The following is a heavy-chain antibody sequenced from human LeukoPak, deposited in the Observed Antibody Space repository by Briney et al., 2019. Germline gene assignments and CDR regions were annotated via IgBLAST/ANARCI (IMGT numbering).Heavy chain of an antibody. Sequence: TLSLTCTVSGGSISSGGYYWSWIRQHPGKGLEWIGYIYYSGSTYYNPSLKSRVTISVDTSKNQFSLKLSSVTAADTAVYYCASYIRNCGGDCYLDTFDYWGQGTLVTVSS. CDR2: IYYSGST. J-gene: IGHJ4*02. V-gene: IGHV4-31*03. CDR3: ASYIRNCGGDCYLDTFDY. CDR1: GGSISSGGYY. D-gene: IGHD2-21*02.